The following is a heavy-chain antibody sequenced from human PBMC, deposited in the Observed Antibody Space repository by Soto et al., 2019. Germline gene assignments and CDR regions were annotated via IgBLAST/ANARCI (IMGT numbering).Heavy chain of an antibody. V-gene: IGHV1-69*12. D-gene: IGHD2-2*01. J-gene: IGHJ6*02. CDR1: GGTFSSYA. CDR2: IIPIFGTA. Sequence: QVQLVQSGAEVKKPGSSVKVSCKASGGTFSSYAISWVRQAPGQGLEWMGGIIPIFGTANYAQKFQGRVTSTAEASTSTAYMKLSSLRSEDTAVYYCARHVPAAGYYYGMDGWGQGTTVTVSS. CDR3: ARHVPAAGYYYGMDG.